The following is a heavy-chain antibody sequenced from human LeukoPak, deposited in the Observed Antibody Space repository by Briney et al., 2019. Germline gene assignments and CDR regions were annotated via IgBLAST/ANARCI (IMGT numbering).Heavy chain of an antibody. CDR3: ARYGALGFLEWLTPYFDY. CDR2: IYYSGST. Sequence: PSETLSLTCTVSGGSISSGDYYWGWIRQPPGKGLEWIGSIYYSGSTYYNPSLKSRVTISVDTSKNQFSLKLSSVTAADTAVYYCARYGALGFLEWLTPYFDYWGQGTLVTVSS. J-gene: IGHJ4*02. V-gene: IGHV4-39*01. CDR1: GGSISSGDYY. D-gene: IGHD3-3*01.